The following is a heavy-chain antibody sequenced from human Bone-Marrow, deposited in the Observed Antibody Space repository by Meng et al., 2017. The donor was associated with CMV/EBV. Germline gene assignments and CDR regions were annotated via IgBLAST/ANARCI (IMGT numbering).Heavy chain of an antibody. J-gene: IGHJ4*02. CDR2: IDPNDDT. V-gene: IGHV1-2*02. CDR3: ARSSGWSRFDY. CDR1: GYTVTDYY. D-gene: IGHD6-19*01. Sequence: QVQPVQSGAEVKKPGASVKVSCKASGYTVTDYYIHWVRQAPGQWLEWMGWIDPNDDTNYAQNFQGRVTMTRDMSINTVYMELSRLTSDDTAVYYCARSSGWSRFDYWGLGTLVTVSS.